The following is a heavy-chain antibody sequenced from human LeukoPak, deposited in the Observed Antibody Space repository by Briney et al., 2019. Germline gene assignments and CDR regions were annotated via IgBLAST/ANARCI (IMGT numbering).Heavy chain of an antibody. V-gene: IGHV3-20*04. J-gene: IGHJ4*02. Sequence: GRSLRLSCAASGFTFDDYAMHWVRQTPGKGLEWVSGIDWNGGSTGYADSVKGRFTISRDNAKNSLYLQMNSLRAEDTALYYCARPGPTFGGVITYFDYWGQGTLVTVSS. CDR2: IDWNGGST. CDR3: ARPGPTFGGVITYFDY. CDR1: GFTFDDYA. D-gene: IGHD3-16*02.